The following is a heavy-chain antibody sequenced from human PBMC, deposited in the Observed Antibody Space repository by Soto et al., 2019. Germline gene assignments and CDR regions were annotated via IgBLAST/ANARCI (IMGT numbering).Heavy chain of an antibody. V-gene: IGHV1-69*13. CDR2: IIPIFGTA. CDR1: GGTFSSYA. CDR3: ARRYRRETYNWFDP. D-gene: IGHD3-16*02. Sequence: SVKVSCKASGGTFSSYAISWVRQAPGQGLEWMGGIIPIFGTANYAQKFQGRVTITADESTSTAYMELISLRSEDTAVYYCARRYRRETYNWFDPWGQGTLVTVSS. J-gene: IGHJ5*02.